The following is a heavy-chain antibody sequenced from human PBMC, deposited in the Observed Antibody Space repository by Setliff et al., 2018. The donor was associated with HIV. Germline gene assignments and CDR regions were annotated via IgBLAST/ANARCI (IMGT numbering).Heavy chain of an antibody. Sequence: GGSLRLSCAASGFTFSSYNMNWVRQAPGKGLDWVSSISSSSSYIYYADSVKGRFTISRDNAKRSLYLRMNSLRAEDTAVYYCARSGSGWYEGGYYFDYWGPGTLVTVSS. CDR1: GFTFSSYN. V-gene: IGHV3-21*01. J-gene: IGHJ4*02. CDR3: ARSGSGWYEGGYYFDY. CDR2: ISSSSSYI. D-gene: IGHD6-19*01.